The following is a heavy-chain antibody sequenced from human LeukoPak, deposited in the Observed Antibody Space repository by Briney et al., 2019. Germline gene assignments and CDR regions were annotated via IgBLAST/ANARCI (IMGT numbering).Heavy chain of an antibody. Sequence: GGSLRLSCAASGFTFSSYGMHWVRQAPGKGLEWVAVISYDGSNKYYADSVKGRFTISRDNSKNTLYLQMNSLRAEDTAAYYCAKEPPVVVTAHRFDYWGQGTLVTVSS. CDR3: AKEPPVVVTAHRFDY. CDR1: GFTFSSYG. D-gene: IGHD2-21*02. J-gene: IGHJ4*02. V-gene: IGHV3-30*18. CDR2: ISYDGSNK.